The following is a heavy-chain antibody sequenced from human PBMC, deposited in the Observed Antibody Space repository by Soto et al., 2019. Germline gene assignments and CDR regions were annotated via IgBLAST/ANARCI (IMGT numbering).Heavy chain of an antibody. V-gene: IGHV1-18*04. D-gene: IGHD1-26*01. CDR1: GYTFTSYG. J-gene: IGHJ4*02. Sequence: ASVKVSCKASGYTFTSYGISWVRQAPGQGLEWMGWISAYNGNTNYAQKLQGRVTMTTDTSMSTAYMELRSLRSDDTAVYYCARDVGATSKPYYFDYWGQGTLVTVSS. CDR2: ISAYNGNT. CDR3: ARDVGATSKPYYFDY.